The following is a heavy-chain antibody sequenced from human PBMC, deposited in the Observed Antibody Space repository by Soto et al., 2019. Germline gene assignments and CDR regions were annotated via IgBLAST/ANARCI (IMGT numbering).Heavy chain of an antibody. CDR3: ASRGTTTYCSGGSCYARGFDY. Sequence: SGTPSLTCTVSGGSLSRGDYYWGWVRQPPGEGLEWSGYIYYSGSTYYNPSLKSRVTISVDTSKNQFSLKLSSVTAADTAVYYCASRGTTTYCSGGSCYARGFDYWGQGTLVTVS. CDR2: IYYSGST. V-gene: IGHV4-30-4*01. CDR1: GGSLSRGDYY. J-gene: IGHJ4*02. D-gene: IGHD2-15*01.